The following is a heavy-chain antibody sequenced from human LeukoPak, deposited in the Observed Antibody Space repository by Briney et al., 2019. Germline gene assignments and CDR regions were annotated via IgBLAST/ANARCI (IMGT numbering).Heavy chain of an antibody. Sequence: ASVKVSCKASGYIFTNYGISWVRQAPGQGLEWMGWVSAYNGNTNYAQKLQGRVTMTTDTSTSTAYMELRSLRFDDTAVYYCARGGYCSSTSCSPMGFDYWGQGTLVTVSS. CDR1: GYIFTNYG. CDR2: VSAYNGNT. D-gene: IGHD2-2*01. J-gene: IGHJ4*02. V-gene: IGHV1-18*01. CDR3: ARGGYCSSTSCSPMGFDY.